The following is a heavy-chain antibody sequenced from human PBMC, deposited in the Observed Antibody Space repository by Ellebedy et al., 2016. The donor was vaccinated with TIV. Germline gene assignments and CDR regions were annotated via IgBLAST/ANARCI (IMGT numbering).Heavy chain of an antibody. Sequence: PGGSLRLSCAASGFTFSSYAMSWIRQAPGKGLEWVSLIYSGGSTYYADSVKGRFTISRDNSKNTLYLQMNSLRAEDTAVYYCARDRAAAGTGYYGMDVWGQGTTVTVSS. V-gene: IGHV3-66*01. CDR1: GFTFSSYA. CDR2: IYSGGST. CDR3: ARDRAAAGTGYYGMDV. D-gene: IGHD6-13*01. J-gene: IGHJ6*02.